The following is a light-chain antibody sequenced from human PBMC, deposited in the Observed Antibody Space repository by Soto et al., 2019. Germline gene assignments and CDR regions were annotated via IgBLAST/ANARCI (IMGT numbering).Light chain of an antibody. Sequence: ESVLTPSPDTLSLSPGERATLSCRASQSVSSYLAWYQQKPGQAPRLLIYDASNRATGIPARFSGSGSGTVFTLTISSLQSEDFAVYYCQQYETFGQGTKVDIK. CDR2: DAS. CDR1: QSVSSY. V-gene: IGKV3-11*01. J-gene: IGKJ1*01. CDR3: QQYET.